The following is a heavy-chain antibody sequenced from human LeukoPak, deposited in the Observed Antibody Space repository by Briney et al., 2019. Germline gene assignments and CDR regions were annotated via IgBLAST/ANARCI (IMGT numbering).Heavy chain of an antibody. D-gene: IGHD3-22*01. CDR2: ISAYNGNT. CDR1: GYTFTSYG. Sequence: ASVKVSCKASGYTFTSYGISWVRQAPGQGLEWMGWISAYNGNTHYAQKLQGRVTMTEDTSTDTAYMELSSLRSEDTAVYYCATILGYYDPNTYWYFDLWGRGTLVTVSS. CDR3: ATILGYYDPNTYWYFDL. V-gene: IGHV1-18*01. J-gene: IGHJ2*01.